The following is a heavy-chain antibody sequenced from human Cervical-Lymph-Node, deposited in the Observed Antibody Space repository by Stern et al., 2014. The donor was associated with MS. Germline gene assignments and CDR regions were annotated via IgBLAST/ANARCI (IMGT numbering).Heavy chain of an antibody. Sequence: QLQLQESGPGLVKPSETLSLTCTVSGGPISSYYWSWLRQPPGKGLEWIGFISYSGSTNYNPSLKSRVTISVDTSKNQFSLKLSSVTAADTAVYYCARAVTTKATFDYWGQGTLVTVSS. CDR3: ARAVTTKATFDY. CDR2: ISYSGST. D-gene: IGHD4-17*01. J-gene: IGHJ4*02. V-gene: IGHV4-59*01. CDR1: GGPISSYY.